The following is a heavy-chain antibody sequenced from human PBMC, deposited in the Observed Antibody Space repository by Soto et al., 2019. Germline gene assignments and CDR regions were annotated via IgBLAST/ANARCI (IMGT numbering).Heavy chain of an antibody. CDR2: IYYSGST. V-gene: IGHV4-59*01. CDR1: GGSISSYY. Sequence: SETLSLTCTVSGGSISSYYWSWIRQPPGKGLEWIGYIYYSGSTNYNPSLKSRVTISVDTSKNQFSLKLSSVTAADTAVYYCARHKPIPHSSGRDDAFDIWGQGTMVTVSS. D-gene: IGHD6-19*01. CDR3: ARHKPIPHSSGRDDAFDI. J-gene: IGHJ3*02.